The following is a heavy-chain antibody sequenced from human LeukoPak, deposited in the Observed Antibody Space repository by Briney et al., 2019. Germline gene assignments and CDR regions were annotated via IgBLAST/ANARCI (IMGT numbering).Heavy chain of an antibody. Sequence: GASVKVSCKASGYTFTSYGISWVRQAPGQGLEWMGWISAYNGNTNYAQKLQGRVTMTTDTSTSTAYMELRSLRSEDTAVYYCAREADYYDSSGYYFFWGQGTLVTVSS. V-gene: IGHV1-18*01. J-gene: IGHJ4*02. CDR3: AREADYYDSSGYYFF. D-gene: IGHD3-22*01. CDR1: GYTFTSYG. CDR2: ISAYNGNT.